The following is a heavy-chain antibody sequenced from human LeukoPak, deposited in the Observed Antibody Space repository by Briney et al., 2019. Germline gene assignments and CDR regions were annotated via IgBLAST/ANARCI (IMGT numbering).Heavy chain of an antibody. Sequence: PGGSLRLSCAASGFTFDDYAMHWVRQAPGKGLEWVSGISWNSGSIGYADSVKGRFTISRDNSKNTLYLQMNSLRAEDTAVYYCAKDYGSGSPYFDYWGQGTLVTVSS. D-gene: IGHD3-10*01. CDR1: GFTFDDYA. V-gene: IGHV3-9*01. CDR2: ISWNSGSI. J-gene: IGHJ4*02. CDR3: AKDYGSGSPYFDY.